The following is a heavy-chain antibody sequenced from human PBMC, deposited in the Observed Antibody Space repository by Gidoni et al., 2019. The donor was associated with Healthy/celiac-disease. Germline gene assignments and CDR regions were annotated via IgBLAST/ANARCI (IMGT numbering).Heavy chain of an antibody. CDR3: AKDRLEWELPQKGYYFDY. Sequence: EVQLLESGGGLVQPGGSLRLSCAVSGFTFSSHAMSWVRQAPGKGLLWVSAISGSGGSTYYADSMKGRFTISRDNSKNTLYLQMNSLRAEDTAVYYCAKDRLEWELPQKGYYFDYWGQGTLVTVSS. CDR1: GFTFSSHA. D-gene: IGHD1-26*01. V-gene: IGHV3-23*01. CDR2: ISGSGGST. J-gene: IGHJ4*02.